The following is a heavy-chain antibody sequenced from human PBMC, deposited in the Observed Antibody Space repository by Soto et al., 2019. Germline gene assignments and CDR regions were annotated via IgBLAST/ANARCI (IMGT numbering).Heavy chain of an antibody. Sequence: QVQLQESGPGLVKPSETLSLTCTVSGGSISSYYWSWIRQPAGKGLELIGRIYTSGSTNYNPSLKSRVTMSVDTSKNQYTLKLSSVTAADTAVYYCARDVTMVRGVICLDPWGQGTLVTVSS. D-gene: IGHD3-10*01. CDR1: GGSISSYY. CDR2: IYTSGST. CDR3: ARDVTMVRGVICLDP. V-gene: IGHV4-4*07. J-gene: IGHJ5*02.